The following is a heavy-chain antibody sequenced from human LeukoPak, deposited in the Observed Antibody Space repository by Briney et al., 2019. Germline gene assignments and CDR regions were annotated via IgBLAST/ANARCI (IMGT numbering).Heavy chain of an antibody. D-gene: IGHD6-19*01. CDR2: IYHSGST. V-gene: IGHV4-4*02. J-gene: IGHJ5*02. CDR1: GGSISSSNW. Sequence: PSETLSLTCAVSGGSISSSNWWSWVRQPPGKGLEWIGEIYHSGSTNYNPSLKSRVTISVDKSKNQFSLKLSSVTAADTAVYYCARDTASGWYLWFDPWGQGTLVTVSS. CDR3: ARDTASGWYLWFDP.